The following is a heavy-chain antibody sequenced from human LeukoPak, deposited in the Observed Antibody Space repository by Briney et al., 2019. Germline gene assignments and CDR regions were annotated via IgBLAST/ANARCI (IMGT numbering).Heavy chain of an antibody. CDR1: GGTFSSYA. CDR2: IIPILAIV. Sequence: ASVKVSCKASGGTFSSYAIGWVRQAPGQGLEWMGRIIPILAIVNYAQKFQGRVTITADKSTGTAYMELSSLRSEDTAVYYCATSFGVVIPFDYWGQGTLVTVSS. D-gene: IGHD3-3*01. V-gene: IGHV1-69*04. J-gene: IGHJ4*02. CDR3: ATSFGVVIPFDY.